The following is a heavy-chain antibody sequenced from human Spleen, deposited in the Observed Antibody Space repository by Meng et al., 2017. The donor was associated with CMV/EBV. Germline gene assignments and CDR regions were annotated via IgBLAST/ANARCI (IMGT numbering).Heavy chain of an antibody. CDR1: GFTFSSYA. Sequence: QVQLVESGGGVVQPGRSLRLSCAASGFTFSSYAMHWVRQAPGKGLEWVAVISYDGSNKYYADSVKGRFTISRDNSKNTLYLQMNSLRAEDTAVYYCARAGGRIPFDYWGQGTLVTVSS. D-gene: IGHD3-16*01. V-gene: IGHV3-30-3*01. CDR2: ISYDGSNK. CDR3: ARAGGRIPFDY. J-gene: IGHJ4*02.